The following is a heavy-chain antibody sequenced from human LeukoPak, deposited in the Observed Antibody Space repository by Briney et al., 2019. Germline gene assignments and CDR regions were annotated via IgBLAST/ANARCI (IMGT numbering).Heavy chain of an antibody. CDR1: GFTFSDYY. J-gene: IGHJ4*02. V-gene: IGHV3-11*01. Sequence: GGSLRLSCAASGFTFSDYYMSWIRQAPGKGLEWVSYISSSGSTIYYADSVKGRFTISRDNAKNTLYLQMNSLRAEDTAVYYCAKRITIFGVVTNFDYWGQGTLVTVSS. D-gene: IGHD3-3*01. CDR3: AKRITIFGVVTNFDY. CDR2: ISSSGSTI.